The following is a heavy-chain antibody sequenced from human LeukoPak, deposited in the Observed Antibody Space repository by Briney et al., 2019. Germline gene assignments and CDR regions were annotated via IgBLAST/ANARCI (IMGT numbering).Heavy chain of an antibody. CDR2: INQDGSEK. D-gene: IGHD3-9*01. J-gene: IGHJ4*02. CDR1: GFTFSSYW. V-gene: IGHV3-7*01. CDR3: ARGRTYYDILTGYPIYY. Sequence: GGSLRLSCAASGFTFSSYWMSWVRQAPGKGLEWVANINQDGSEKYYVDSVKGRFTISRDNTKNSLYLQMNSLRAEDTAVYYCARGRTYYDILTGYPIYYWGQGTLVTVSS.